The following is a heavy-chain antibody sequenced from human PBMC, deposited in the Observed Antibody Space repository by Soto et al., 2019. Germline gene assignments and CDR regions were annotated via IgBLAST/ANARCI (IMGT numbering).Heavy chain of an antibody. V-gene: IGHV4-30-2*01. Sequence: SETLSLTCAVSGGAIISGGYSFIGIRQPPWNGLEWIGYIYHSGSTYYNPSLKSRVTISVDRSKNQFSLKLSSVTAADTAVYYCARVFLAAAGISWFDPWGQGTLVTVSS. D-gene: IGHD6-13*01. CDR1: GGAIISGGYS. CDR3: ARVFLAAAGISWFDP. J-gene: IGHJ5*02. CDR2: IYHSGST.